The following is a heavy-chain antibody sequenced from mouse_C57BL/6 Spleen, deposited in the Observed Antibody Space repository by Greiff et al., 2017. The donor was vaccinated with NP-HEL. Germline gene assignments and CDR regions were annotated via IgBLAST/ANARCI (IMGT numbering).Heavy chain of an antibody. CDR3: ARGGANWDWYFDV. D-gene: IGHD4-1*01. V-gene: IGHV1-81*01. CDR1: GYTFTSYG. CDR2: IYPRSGNT. J-gene: IGHJ1*03. Sequence: QVQLQQSGAELARPGASVKLSCKASGYTFTSYGISWVKQRTGQGLEWIGEIYPRSGNTYYNEKFKGKATLTADKSSSTAYMELRSLTSEDSAVYFCARGGANWDWYFDVWGTGTTVTVSS.